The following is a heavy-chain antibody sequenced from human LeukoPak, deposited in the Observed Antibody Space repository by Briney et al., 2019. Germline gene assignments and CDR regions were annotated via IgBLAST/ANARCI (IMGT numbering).Heavy chain of an antibody. D-gene: IGHD2-2*01. V-gene: IGHV3-48*03. J-gene: IGHJ6*02. CDR2: IITGGSTI. CDR3: ARDSYCSTTNCYGMDV. CDR1: GFTFSNSE. Sequence: HPGRSLRLSCAASGFTFSNSEMNWVRHAPGKGLEWISYIITGGSTIYYADSVKGRFTISRDNAKNSLYLKMNSLRAVDTAVYYCARDSYCSTTNCYGMDVWGQGTTVTVSS.